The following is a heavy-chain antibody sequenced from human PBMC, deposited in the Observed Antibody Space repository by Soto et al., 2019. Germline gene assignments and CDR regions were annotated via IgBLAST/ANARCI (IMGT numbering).Heavy chain of an antibody. CDR2: IKQDGSEK. Sequence: GGSLRLSCAASGFTFSSYWMSWVRQAPGKGLEWVANIKQDGSEKYYVDSVKGRFTISRDNAKNSLYLQMNSLRAEDTAVYYCAREYCSSTSCQPTDYYHMDVWGKGTTVTVSS. J-gene: IGHJ6*03. V-gene: IGHV3-7*01. CDR3: AREYCSSTSCQPTDYYHMDV. CDR1: GFTFSSYW. D-gene: IGHD2-2*01.